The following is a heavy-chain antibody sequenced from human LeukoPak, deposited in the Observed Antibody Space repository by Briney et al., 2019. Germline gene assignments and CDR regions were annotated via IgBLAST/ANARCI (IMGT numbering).Heavy chain of an antibody. J-gene: IGHJ6*02. V-gene: IGHV1-2*02. CDR2: INTNSGGT. Sequence: ASVKVSFKASGSTFTVYYVHWLRQAPGQGLEWMGGINTNSGGTNYVQKFQGRVTMARDTSISTAYMELSSLKFDDMAVYYCARDFQLLYNYYYYGMDVWGQGTTVTVSS. D-gene: IGHD2-15*01. CDR1: GSTFTVYY. CDR3: ARDFQLLYNYYYYGMDV.